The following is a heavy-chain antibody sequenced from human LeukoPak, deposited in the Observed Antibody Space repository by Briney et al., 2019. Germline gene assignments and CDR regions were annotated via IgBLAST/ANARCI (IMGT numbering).Heavy chain of an antibody. D-gene: IGHD3-22*01. CDR2: ISYDGNNK. CDR3: AKDRGGAYYESSVDI. Sequence: GGSLSLSCAASGFSFSNYGIHWVRQAPGKGLEWVAVISYDGNNKYYADSVKGRFTISRNNSKNTLYLQMNSLRAEDTAVYYCAKDRGGAYYESSVDIWGQGTMVTVSS. V-gene: IGHV3-30*18. CDR1: GFSFSNYG. J-gene: IGHJ3*02.